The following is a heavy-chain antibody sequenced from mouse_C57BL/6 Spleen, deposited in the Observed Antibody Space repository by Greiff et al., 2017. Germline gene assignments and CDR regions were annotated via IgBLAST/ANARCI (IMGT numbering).Heavy chain of an antibody. CDR3: ARGGSWDGNYGVFAY. J-gene: IGHJ3*01. Sequence: EVQVVESGPGLVKPSQSLSLTCSVTGYSITSGYYWNWIRQFPGNKLEWMGYISYDGSNNYNPSLKNRISITRDTSKNQFFLKLNSVTTEDTATYYCARGGSWDGNYGVFAYWGQGTLVTVAA. D-gene: IGHD2-1*01. CDR1: GYSITSGYY. V-gene: IGHV3-6*01. CDR2: ISYDGSN.